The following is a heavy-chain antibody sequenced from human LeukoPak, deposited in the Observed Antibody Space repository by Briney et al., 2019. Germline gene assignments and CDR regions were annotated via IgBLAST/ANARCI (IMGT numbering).Heavy chain of an antibody. J-gene: IGHJ4*02. Sequence: PSETLSLTCTVSGGSISSSSYYWGWIRQPPGKGLEWIGSIYYSVSTYYNPSLKSRVTISVDTSKNQFSLKLSSVTAADTAVYYCATDYYGANDYWGQGTLVTVSS. CDR1: GGSISSSSYY. CDR3: ATDYYGANDY. CDR2: IYYSVST. V-gene: IGHV4-39*07. D-gene: IGHD4/OR15-4a*01.